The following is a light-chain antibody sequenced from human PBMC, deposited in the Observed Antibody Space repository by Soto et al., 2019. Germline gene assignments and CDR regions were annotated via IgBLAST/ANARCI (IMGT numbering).Light chain of an antibody. CDR1: SSDVGGYNY. J-gene: IGLJ1*01. CDR2: DVS. V-gene: IGLV2-14*01. CDR3: SSSTSSSTLLYV. Sequence: QSAVTQPASVTGSPGQSITISCTGTSSDVGGYNYVSWYQQHPGKAPKLMIYDVSNRPSGVSNRFSGSKSGNTASLTISGLQADDEVDHYCSSSTSSSTLLYVFGTGTKVTVL.